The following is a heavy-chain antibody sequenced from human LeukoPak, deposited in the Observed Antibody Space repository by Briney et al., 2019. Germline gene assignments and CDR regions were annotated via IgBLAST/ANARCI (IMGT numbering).Heavy chain of an antibody. CDR2: IKQDGSEK. J-gene: IGHJ4*02. CDR1: GFTFSGYW. V-gene: IGHV3-7*01. D-gene: IGHD7-27*01. Sequence: PGGSLRLSCAASGFTFSGYWMSWVRQAPGKGLEWVANIKQDGSEKYYMDSVGGRFTISRDNAKNSLYLQMDSLRVEDTAVYYCARDLGIDRFDQWGQGALVTVS. CDR3: ARDLGIDRFDQ.